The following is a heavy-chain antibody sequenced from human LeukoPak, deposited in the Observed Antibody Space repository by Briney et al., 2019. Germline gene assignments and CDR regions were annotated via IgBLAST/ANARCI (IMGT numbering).Heavy chain of an antibody. CDR1: GFTFTSHG. D-gene: IGHD1-26*01. J-gene: IGHJ4*02. V-gene: IGHV3-30*18. CDR3: AKDWEVFDY. CDR2: VSYDGSNK. Sequence: GGSLRLSCAASGFTFTSHGMHWVRQAPGKGLEWVAVVSYDGSNKNYADSVKGRFTISRDDSKNTLYLQMNSLRAEDTAVYYCAKDWEVFDYWGQGTLVTVSS.